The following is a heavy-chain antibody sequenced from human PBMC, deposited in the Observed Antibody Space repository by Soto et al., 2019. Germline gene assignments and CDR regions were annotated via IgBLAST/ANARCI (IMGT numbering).Heavy chain of an antibody. J-gene: IGHJ6*02. V-gene: IGHV1-18*01. Sequence: QVQLVQSGAEVKKPGASVKVSCKASGYTFTSYGISWVRQAPGQGLEWLGWISAYDGNTNYAQSLHGRVFMTTDTSTTTAYMELRSLRSDDTAVYYCARGGYYDSSGSRNYYYYGMNVWGQGTTVTVSS. CDR2: ISAYDGNT. D-gene: IGHD3-22*01. CDR3: ARGGYYDSSGSRNYYYYGMNV. CDR1: GYTFTSYG.